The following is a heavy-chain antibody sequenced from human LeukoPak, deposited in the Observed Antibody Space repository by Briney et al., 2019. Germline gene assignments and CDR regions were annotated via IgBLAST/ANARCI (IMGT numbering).Heavy chain of an antibody. J-gene: IGHJ6*03. Sequence: SETLSLTCTVSGGSISSSGYYWGWIRQPPGKGLEWIGNIYCVGSTYYNPSLNSRVTISVDTSKNQFSLKLSSVTAADTAVYYCARVGYFSYYYYYYYMDVWGKGTTVTVSS. CDR1: GGSISSSGYY. CDR3: ARVGYFSYYYYYYYMDV. V-gene: IGHV4-39*07. CDR2: IYCVGST. D-gene: IGHD2/OR15-2a*01.